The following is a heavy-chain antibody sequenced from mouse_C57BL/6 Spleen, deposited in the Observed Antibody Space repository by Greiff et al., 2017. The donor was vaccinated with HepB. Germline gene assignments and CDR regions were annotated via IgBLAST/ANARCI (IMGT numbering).Heavy chain of an antibody. CDR1: GFTFSDYG. D-gene: IGHD2-5*01. CDR2: ISSGSSTI. Sequence: EVNVVESGGGLVKPGGSLKLSCAASGFTFSDYGMHWVRQAPEKGLEWVAYISSGSSTIYYADTVKGRFTISRDNAKNTLFLQMTSLRSEDTAMYYCARDYSTPYYAMDYWGQGTSVTVSS. CDR3: ARDYSTPYYAMDY. J-gene: IGHJ4*01. V-gene: IGHV5-17*01.